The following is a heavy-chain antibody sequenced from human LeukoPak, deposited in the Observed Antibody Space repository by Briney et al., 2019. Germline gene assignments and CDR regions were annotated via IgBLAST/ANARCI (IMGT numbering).Heavy chain of an antibody. Sequence: GGSLRLSCAVSGFTFSSYSMNWVRQAPGKGLEWVSAISGSGGSTYYADSVKGRFTISRDNSKNTLYLQMNSLRAEDTAVYYCAKDPSGSYQRGVYWGQGTLVTVSS. CDR1: GFTFSSYS. D-gene: IGHD1-26*01. CDR2: ISGSGGST. J-gene: IGHJ4*02. V-gene: IGHV3-23*01. CDR3: AKDPSGSYQRGVY.